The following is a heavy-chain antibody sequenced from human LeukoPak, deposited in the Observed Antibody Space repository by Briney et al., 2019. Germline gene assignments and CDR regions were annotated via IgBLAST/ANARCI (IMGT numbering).Heavy chain of an antibody. CDR2: ISAYNGNT. Sequence: ASMKVSCKASGYTFTSYGISWVRQAPGQGLEWMGWISAYNGNTNYAQKLQGRVTMTTDTSTSTAYMELRSLRSDDTAVYYCARERPGAGHFDYWGQGTLVTVSS. CDR3: ARERPGAGHFDY. V-gene: IGHV1-18*01. D-gene: IGHD6-19*01. CDR1: GYTFTSYG. J-gene: IGHJ4*02.